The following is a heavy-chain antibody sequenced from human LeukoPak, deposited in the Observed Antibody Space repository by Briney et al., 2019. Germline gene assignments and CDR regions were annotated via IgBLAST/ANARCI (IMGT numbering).Heavy chain of an antibody. J-gene: IGHJ6*03. CDR2: ISSSSSYI. Sequence: PGGSLRLSCAASGFTLSNYNMNWVRQAPGKGLEWVSSISSSSSYIYYADSVKGRFTSSRDNAKKSLYLQMNSLRAEDTAVYYCARQWSGLVYYMDVWGKGTTVTVSS. CDR3: ARQWSGLVYYMDV. CDR1: GFTLSNYN. D-gene: IGHD3-10*01. V-gene: IGHV3-21*03.